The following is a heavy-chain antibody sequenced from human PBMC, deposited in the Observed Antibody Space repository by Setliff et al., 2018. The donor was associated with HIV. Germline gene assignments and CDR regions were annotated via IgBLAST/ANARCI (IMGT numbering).Heavy chain of an antibody. J-gene: IGHJ5*02. V-gene: IGHV7-4-1*04. CDR3: ATDDVAVVGTCDH. D-gene: IGHD6-13*01. CDR2: INTNTGYP. Sequence: GASVKVSCKASGYNFTNYGINWVRQDPGQGLEWMGWINTNTGYPTYAQAFRGRFVFSLDTSVSIAYMELSRLRSEDTGVYYCATDDVAVVGTCDHWGQGTLVTVSS. CDR1: GYNFTNYG.